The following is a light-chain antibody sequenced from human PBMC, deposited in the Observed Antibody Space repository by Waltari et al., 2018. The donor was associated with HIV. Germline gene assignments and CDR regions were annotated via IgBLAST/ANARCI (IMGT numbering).Light chain of an antibody. CDR3: QSFDTSLGVV. Sequence: QSVLMQPPSVSGAPGQRVTMSCAGTNSNIGAGYDVHWYQQLPGTAPKFLIYAKAKRKEGVPQRFSGSKSGTSDSMAITGLQAEDEADYYCQSFDTSLGVVFGGGTKVTVL. J-gene: IGLJ2*01. CDR1: NSNIGAGYD. CDR2: AKA. V-gene: IGLV1-40*01.